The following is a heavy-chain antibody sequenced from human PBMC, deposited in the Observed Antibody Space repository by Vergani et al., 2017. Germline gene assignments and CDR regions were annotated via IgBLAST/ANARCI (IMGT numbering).Heavy chain of an antibody. CDR2: INHSGST. J-gene: IGHJ6*02. CDR3: ARGTRGIAAAGYYYYYGMDV. D-gene: IGHD6-13*01. V-gene: IGHV4-34*01. Sequence: QVQLQQWGAGMLKPSETLSLTCAVYGGSFSGYYWSWIRQPPGTGLEWIGEINHSGSTNYNPSLKSRVTISVDTSKNQFSLKLSSVTAADTAVYYCARGTRGIAAAGYYYYYGMDVWGQGTTGTVSS. CDR1: GGSFSGYY.